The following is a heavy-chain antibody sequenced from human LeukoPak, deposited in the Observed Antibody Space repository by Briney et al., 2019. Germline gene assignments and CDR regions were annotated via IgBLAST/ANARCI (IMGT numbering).Heavy chain of an antibody. CDR3: AKENSSSWDHFDY. Sequence: GRSLRLSCAASGFTFSSFGMHWVRQAPGKGLDWVAVIVNDGSQTSYADSVKGRFTISRDNSKNTLYLQMNSLRAEDTAVYYCAKENSSSWDHFDYWGQGTLVTVSS. CDR1: GFTFSSFG. CDR2: IVNDGSQT. J-gene: IGHJ4*02. V-gene: IGHV3-30*18. D-gene: IGHD6-13*01.